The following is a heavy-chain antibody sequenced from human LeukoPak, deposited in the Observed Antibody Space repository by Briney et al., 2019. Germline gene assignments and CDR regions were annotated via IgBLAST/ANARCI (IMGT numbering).Heavy chain of an antibody. CDR1: GFTFSNYV. V-gene: IGHV3-64*01. D-gene: IGHD2-15*01. CDR2: ISRDGGST. Sequence: GGSLRLSCAASGFTFSNYVMFWVRQAPGKELEYVSAISRDGGSTFYANSVKGRFTISRDNSKNTLYLQMGSLRGEDMAVYYCARRGMGYPDYWGQGTLVTVSS. CDR3: ARRGMGYPDY. J-gene: IGHJ4*02.